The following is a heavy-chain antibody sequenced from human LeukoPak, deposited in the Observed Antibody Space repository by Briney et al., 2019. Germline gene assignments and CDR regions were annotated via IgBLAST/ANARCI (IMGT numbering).Heavy chain of an antibody. Sequence: PGGSLRLSCAAPGFTFSSYWMNWVRQAPGKGLEWVANINQDGSEKYYVDSVKGRFTISRDNAENSLDLQMNRLRAEDTAVYYCARDHTVAGIVFDSWGQGTLVTVSS. CDR1: GFTFSSYW. CDR2: INQDGSEK. V-gene: IGHV3-7*01. D-gene: IGHD6-19*01. J-gene: IGHJ4*02. CDR3: ARDHTVAGIVFDS.